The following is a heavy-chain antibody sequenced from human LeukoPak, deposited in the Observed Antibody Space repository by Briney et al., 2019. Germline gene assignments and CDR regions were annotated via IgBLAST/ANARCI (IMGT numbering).Heavy chain of an antibody. D-gene: IGHD3-3*01. J-gene: IGHJ5*02. V-gene: IGHV4-34*01. CDR3: ARGALSSPYYDFWSGYPRQYNWFDP. Sequence: SETLSLTCTVSGGSISSYYWSWIRQPPGKGLEWIGEINHSGSTNYNPSLKSRVTISVDTSKNQFSLKLSSVTAADTAVYYCARGALSSPYYDFWSGYPRQYNWFDPWGQGTLVTVSS. CDR2: INHSGST. CDR1: GGSISSYY.